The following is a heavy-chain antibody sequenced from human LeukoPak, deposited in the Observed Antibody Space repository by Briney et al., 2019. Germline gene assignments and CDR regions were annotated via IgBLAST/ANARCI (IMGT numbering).Heavy chain of an antibody. D-gene: IGHD6-19*01. CDR1: GFTFSRHW. CDR2: IEEDGSEK. Sequence: GGSLRLSCAASGFTFSRHWMSWVRQAPGKGLEWVANIEEDGSEKTYVDSVKGRFTISRDNAKNSLYLQINSLRAEDTAIYYCARLRIAVSATGGFDYWGQGTLVTVSS. CDR3: ARLRIAVSATGGFDY. J-gene: IGHJ4*02. V-gene: IGHV3-7*03.